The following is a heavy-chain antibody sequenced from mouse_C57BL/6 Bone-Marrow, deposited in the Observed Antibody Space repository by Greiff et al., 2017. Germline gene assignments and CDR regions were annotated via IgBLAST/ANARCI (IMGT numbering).Heavy chain of an antibody. CDR3: ARSGYAAWFAY. Sequence: QVQLQQPGAELARPGTSVKLSCKASGYTFTSYWMHWVKQRPGQGLEWIGVIDPSDSYTNYNQKFKGKATLTVDTSSSTAYMQLSSLTSEDSAVYYCARSGYAAWFAYWGQGTLVTVSA. CDR1: GYTFTSYW. D-gene: IGHD3-1*01. CDR2: IDPSDSYT. J-gene: IGHJ3*01. V-gene: IGHV1-59*01.